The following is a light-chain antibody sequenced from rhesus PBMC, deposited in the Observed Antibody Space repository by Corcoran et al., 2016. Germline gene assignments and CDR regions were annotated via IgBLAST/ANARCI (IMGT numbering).Light chain of an antibody. CDR1: QTISSY. J-gene: IGKJ4*01. CDR3: QQHNSHPLT. Sequence: DIQMTQSPSSLSASVGDRVTITCRASQTISSYLAWYQQKPGNVPKLLIYAAASLESGVPSRFSGSGSGTEFTLTISSLQPEDFATYYCQQHNSHPLTFGGGTKVEIK. V-gene: IGKV1-44*02. CDR2: AAA.